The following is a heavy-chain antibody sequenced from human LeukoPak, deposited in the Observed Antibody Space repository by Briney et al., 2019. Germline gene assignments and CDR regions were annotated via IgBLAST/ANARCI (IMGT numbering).Heavy chain of an antibody. V-gene: IGHV4-34*01. CDR2: INHSGRT. J-gene: IGHJ4*02. D-gene: IGHD2-15*01. CDR1: GGSFSGYY. CDR3: ARDLRYCSGGSCYHFDY. Sequence: SETLSLTCAVYGGSFSGYYWSWIRQPPGKGLEWIGEINHSGRTNYNPSLKSRVTISGDTSKNQFSLRLSSVTAADTAVYYCARDLRYCSGGSCYHFDYWGQGTLVTVSS.